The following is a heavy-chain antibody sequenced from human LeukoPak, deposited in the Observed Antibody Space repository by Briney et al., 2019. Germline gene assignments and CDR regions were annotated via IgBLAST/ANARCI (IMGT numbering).Heavy chain of an antibody. CDR2: IYYTGTT. CDR1: GGSISRYY. Sequence: SETLSLTCTVSGGSISRYYWSWVRQPPEKGLEWIGYIYYTGTTNYNPSLKSRVTISVDTSKNQFSLKVRSVTAADTAVYYCAALWFGDPETPHDYWGQGTLVTVSS. J-gene: IGHJ4*02. D-gene: IGHD3-10*01. CDR3: AALWFGDPETPHDY. V-gene: IGHV4-59*01.